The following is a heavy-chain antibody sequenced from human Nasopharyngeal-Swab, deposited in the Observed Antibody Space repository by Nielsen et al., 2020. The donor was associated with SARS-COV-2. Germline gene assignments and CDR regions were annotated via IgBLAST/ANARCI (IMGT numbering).Heavy chain of an antibody. J-gene: IGHJ3*01. D-gene: IGHD3-16*02. CDR1: GGSISSDNYF. CDR3: AREVINQAVSDAFDF. V-gene: IGHV4-31*03. CDR2: IHYTGKT. Sequence: SETLSLTCTVSGGSISSDNYFWSWIRQRPGKGLGWIGYIHYTGKTYYNPSLESRLTISLDTSRNQFSLMLRSVTAADTAVYYCAREVINQAVSDAFDFWGQGTMVTVSS.